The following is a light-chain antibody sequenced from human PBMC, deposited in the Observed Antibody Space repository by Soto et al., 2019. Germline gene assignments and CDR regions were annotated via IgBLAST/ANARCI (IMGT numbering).Light chain of an antibody. V-gene: IGKV3-20*01. CDR1: QSISTST. Sequence: DIVLSQSPGTLSLSPGERATLACRASQSISTSTVAWYQQKPGQPPRLLIYGTSTKAAGIPDRFGGAGAAADFPLTSSRLEHEDIGVFYCQQYGSSLTFGRGTKVEIK. J-gene: IGKJ4*01. CDR2: GTS. CDR3: QQYGSSLT.